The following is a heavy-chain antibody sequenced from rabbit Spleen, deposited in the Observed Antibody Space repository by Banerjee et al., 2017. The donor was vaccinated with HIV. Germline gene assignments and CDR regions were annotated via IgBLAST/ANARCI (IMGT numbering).Heavy chain of an antibody. CDR1: GIDFSSGYY. V-gene: IGHV1S45*01. D-gene: IGHD5-1*01. CDR2: IYTSNDRT. CDR3: ARSEPNHKYGMDL. Sequence: QEQLVESGGGLVKPGGTLTLTCKASGIDFSSGYYMCWVRQAPGKGLEWIACIYTSNDRTWFATWAKGRFTISKTSSTTVTLQMTSLTAADTATYFCARSEPNHKYGMDLWGQGTLVTVS. J-gene: IGHJ6*01.